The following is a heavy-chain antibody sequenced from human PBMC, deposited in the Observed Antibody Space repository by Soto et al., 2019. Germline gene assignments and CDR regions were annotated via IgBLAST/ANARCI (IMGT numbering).Heavy chain of an antibody. D-gene: IGHD6-19*01. CDR1: GYSFTSYW. J-gene: IGHJ3*02. V-gene: IGHV5-51*01. CDR3: ARPSSSGWYRMGAFDI. Sequence: PGESLKISCKGSGYSFTSYWIGWVRQMPGKGLEWMGIIYPGDPDTRYSPSFQGQVTISADKSISTAYLQWSSLKASDTAMYYCARPSSSGWYRMGAFDIWGQGTMVTVSS. CDR2: IYPGDPDT.